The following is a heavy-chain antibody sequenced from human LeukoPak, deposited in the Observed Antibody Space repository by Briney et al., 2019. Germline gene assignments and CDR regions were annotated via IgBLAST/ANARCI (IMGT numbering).Heavy chain of an antibody. J-gene: IGHJ6*02. Sequence: SETLSLTCTVSGGSISSYYWSWIRQPPGKGLEWIGYIYYSGSTNYNPSLKSRVTISVDTSKNQFSLKLSSVTAADTAVYYCARALFSYYGMDAWGQGTTVTVSS. V-gene: IGHV4-59*01. CDR1: GGSISSYY. CDR2: IYYSGST. CDR3: ARALFSYYGMDA.